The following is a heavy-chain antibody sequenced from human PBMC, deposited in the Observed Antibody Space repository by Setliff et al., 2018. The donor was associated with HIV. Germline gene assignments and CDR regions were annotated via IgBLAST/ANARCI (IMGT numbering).Heavy chain of an antibody. V-gene: IGHV1-3*04. CDR3: ARGVNTVVAPVAVYFQY. CDR2: INTDNGNT. CDR1: GYTFTSYL. Sequence: ASVKVSCKTSGYTFTSYLMHWLRQAPGQRLEWVEWINTDNGNTKYSQKFQGRVTITRDTSASTAYMELSSLISEDTAVYYCARGVNTVVAPVAVYFQYWGQGTLVTVSS. D-gene: IGHD2-15*01. J-gene: IGHJ1*01.